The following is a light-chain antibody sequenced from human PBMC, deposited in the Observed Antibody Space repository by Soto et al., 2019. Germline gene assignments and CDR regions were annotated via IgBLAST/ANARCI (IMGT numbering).Light chain of an antibody. CDR2: DVS. Sequence: QSVLTQPASVSGSPGQSITISCTGTSSDIGSYNYVSWYQQHPGEAPKLMIYDVSNRPSGVSNRFSGSKSGNTASLTISGLQAEDEADYFCSSYSSSSTSSVLFGGGTKLTVL. CDR1: SSDIGSYNY. CDR3: SSYSSSSTSSVL. J-gene: IGLJ2*01. V-gene: IGLV2-14*01.